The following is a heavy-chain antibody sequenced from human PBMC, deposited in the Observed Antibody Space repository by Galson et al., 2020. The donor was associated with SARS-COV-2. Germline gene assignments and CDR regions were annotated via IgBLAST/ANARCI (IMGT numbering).Heavy chain of an antibody. CDR2: TSASGGST. Sequence: GGSLRLSCAASGFTFSNYAVTWVRQAPGKGLDWVSVTSASGGSTYYADSVKGRFTISRDNSKNTLYLQMNSLRGEDTAVYYCAKGRRRYYESSGDRIDAFDIWGQGTMVTVSS. D-gene: IGHD3-22*01. V-gene: IGHV3-23*01. J-gene: IGHJ3*02. CDR3: AKGRRRYYESSGDRIDAFDI. CDR1: GFTFSNYA.